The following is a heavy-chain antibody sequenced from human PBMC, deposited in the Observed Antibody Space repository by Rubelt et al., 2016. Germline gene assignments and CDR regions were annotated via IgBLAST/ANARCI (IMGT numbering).Heavy chain of an antibody. D-gene: IGHD6-19*01. CDR1: GYTLTELS. J-gene: IGHJ4*02. CDR2: FDPEDGET. V-gene: IGHV1-24*01. Sequence: QVQLVQSGAEVKKPGASVKVSCKVSGYTLTELSMHWVRQAPGKGLEWMGGFDPEDGETIYAQKFQGRVTITRDTCAVTADMELSSLRSEDTAIYYCASGYSGGWYVAYWGQGTLVTVSS. CDR3: ASGYSGGWYVAY.